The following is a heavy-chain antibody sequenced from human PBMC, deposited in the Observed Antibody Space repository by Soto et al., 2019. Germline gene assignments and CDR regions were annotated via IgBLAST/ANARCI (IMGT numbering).Heavy chain of an antibody. V-gene: IGHV4-39*07. J-gene: IGHJ4*02. CDR2: IYYSGST. CDR1: GGSISSSSYY. D-gene: IGHD3-10*01. CDR3: ATSGSYYNIAPFDY. Sequence: PSETPSLTCTVSGGSISSSSYYWGWIRQPPGKGLEWIGSIYYSGSTYYNPSLKSRVTISVDTSKNQFSLKLSSVTAADTAVYYCATSGSYYNIAPFDYWGQGTLVTVSS.